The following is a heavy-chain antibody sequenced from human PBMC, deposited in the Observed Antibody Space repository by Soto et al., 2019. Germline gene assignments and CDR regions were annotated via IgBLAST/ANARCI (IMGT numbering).Heavy chain of an antibody. CDR3: AKVVVAATRHTDFDY. Sequence: PXETLSLTCTVSGCSINSNNYYWAWIRQPPGKGLAWIASIYYDGSTYYNPSLKSRVSISAGTSKNHFSLKLSSATAADTAVYYCAKVVVAATRHTDFDYWGQGTLVTVSS. CDR1: GCSINSNNYY. D-gene: IGHD2-15*01. CDR2: IYYDGST. V-gene: IGHV4-39*02. J-gene: IGHJ4*02.